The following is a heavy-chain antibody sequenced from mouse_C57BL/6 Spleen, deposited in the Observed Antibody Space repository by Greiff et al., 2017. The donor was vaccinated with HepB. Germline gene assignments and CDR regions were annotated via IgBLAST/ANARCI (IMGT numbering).Heavy chain of an antibody. CDR3: AREGHYVRYFDV. J-gene: IGHJ1*03. Sequence: QVQLQQPGAELVMPGASVKLSCKASGYTFTSYWMHWVKQRPGQGLEWIGEIDPSDSYTNYNQKFKGKSTLTVDKSSSTAYMQLSSLTSEDSAVYYCAREGHYVRYFDVWGTGTTVTVSS. V-gene: IGHV1-69*01. CDR1: GYTFTSYW. D-gene: IGHD1-2*01. CDR2: IDPSDSYT.